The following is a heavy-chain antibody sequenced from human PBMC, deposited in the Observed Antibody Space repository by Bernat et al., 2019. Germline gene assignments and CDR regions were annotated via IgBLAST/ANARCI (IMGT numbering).Heavy chain of an antibody. J-gene: IGHJ6*03. CDR3: TREGIAAAATSYYYYMDV. D-gene: IGHD6-13*01. Sequence: EVQLVEFGGGLVQPGGSLRLSCAASGFTFSTHWMNWVRQAPGKGLEWVGFIRSKAYGGTTEYAASVKGRFTISRDDSKSIAYLQMNSLKTEDTAVYYCTREGIAAAATSYYYYMDVWGKGTTVTVSS. CDR2: IRSKAYGGTT. CDR1: GFTFSTHW. V-gene: IGHV3-49*04.